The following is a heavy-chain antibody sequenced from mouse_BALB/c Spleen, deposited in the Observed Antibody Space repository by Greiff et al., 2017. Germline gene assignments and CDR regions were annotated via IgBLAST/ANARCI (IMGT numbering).Heavy chain of an antibody. CDR3: ARSSLLRLLYAMVY. Sequence: VQLQQTGPELVKPGASVKISCKASGYSFTDYIMLWVKQSHGKSLEWIGNINPYYGSTSYNLKFKGKATLTVDKSSSTAYMQLNSLTSEDSAVYYCARSSLLRLLYAMVYWGQGTSVTVSS. J-gene: IGHJ4*01. CDR1: GYSFTDYI. CDR2: INPYYGST. D-gene: IGHD1-2*01. V-gene: IGHV1-39*01.